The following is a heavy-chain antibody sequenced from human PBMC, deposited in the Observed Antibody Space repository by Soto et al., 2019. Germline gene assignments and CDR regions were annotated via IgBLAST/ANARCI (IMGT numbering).Heavy chain of an antibody. CDR1: GCTFSTYS. J-gene: IGHJ3*02. V-gene: IGHV1-69*02. CDR2: IIPMLGIA. D-gene: IGHD2-21*01. Sequence: VQLVQSGAEVKKPGSAVKVSCKDSGCTFSTYSMFWVRQAPGQGLEWMGRIIPMLGIANYAQKFQGRVTITADKSTGTAYMDLSSLRSEDTALYYCTIGSWSGEVFDIWGQGTMVTVSS. CDR3: TIGSWSGEVFDI.